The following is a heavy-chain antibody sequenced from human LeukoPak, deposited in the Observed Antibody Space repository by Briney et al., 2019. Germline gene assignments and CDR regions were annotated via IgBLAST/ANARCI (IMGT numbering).Heavy chain of an antibody. CDR3: ATVEYGSGSYRD. Sequence: ASVKVSCKVSGYTLTELSMHWVRQAPGKGLEWMGGFDPEDGETIYAQKFQGRVTMTEDTSTDTAYMELSSLRSEDTAVYYCATVEYGSGSYRDWGRGTLVTVSS. CDR1: GYTLTELS. V-gene: IGHV1-24*01. J-gene: IGHJ4*02. D-gene: IGHD3-10*01. CDR2: FDPEDGET.